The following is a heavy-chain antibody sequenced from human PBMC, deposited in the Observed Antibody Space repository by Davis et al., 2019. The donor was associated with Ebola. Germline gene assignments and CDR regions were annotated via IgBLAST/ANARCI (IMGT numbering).Heavy chain of an antibody. CDR2: IKQDGSEK. Sequence: GESLKISCAASGFTFSSYWMSWVRQAPGKGLEWVANIKQDGSEKYYVDSVKGRFTISRDNAKNSLYLQMNSLRAEDTAVYYCARDVGPYGSGSYKGVFDYWGQGTLVTVSS. J-gene: IGHJ4*02. D-gene: IGHD3-10*01. CDR1: GFTFSSYW. CDR3: ARDVGPYGSGSYKGVFDY. V-gene: IGHV3-7*01.